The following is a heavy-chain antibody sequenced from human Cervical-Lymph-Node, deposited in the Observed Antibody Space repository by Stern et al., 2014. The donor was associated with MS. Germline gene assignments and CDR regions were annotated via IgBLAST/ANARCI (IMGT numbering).Heavy chain of an antibody. Sequence: QVTLRESGPVLVKPTETLTLTCTVSGFSLSNARMGVSWIRQPPGKALEWLSHIFSNDEKSYSTSLKSRLTISKDTSKSQVVLTMTNMDPVDTATYYCARVYYDYVWGSYRYFDYWGQGTLVTVSS. CDR3: ARVYYDYVWGSYRYFDY. V-gene: IGHV2-26*01. CDR1: GFSLSNARMG. D-gene: IGHD3-16*02. CDR2: IFSNDEK. J-gene: IGHJ4*02.